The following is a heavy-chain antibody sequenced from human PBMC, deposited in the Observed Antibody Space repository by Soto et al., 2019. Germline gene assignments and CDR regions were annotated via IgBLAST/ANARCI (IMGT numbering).Heavy chain of an antibody. J-gene: IGHJ3*02. D-gene: IGHD3-3*01. Sequence: GGSLRLSCAASGFTFSSYGMHWVRQAPGKGLEWVAVISYDGSNKYYADSVKGRFTISRDNSKNTLYLQMNSLRAEDTAVYYCAKDYDFWSGQDAFDIWGQGTMVTVS. CDR1: GFTFSSYG. CDR2: ISYDGSNK. V-gene: IGHV3-30*18. CDR3: AKDYDFWSGQDAFDI.